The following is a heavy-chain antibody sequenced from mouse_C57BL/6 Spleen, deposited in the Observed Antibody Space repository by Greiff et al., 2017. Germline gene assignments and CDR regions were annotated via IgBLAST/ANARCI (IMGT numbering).Heavy chain of an antibody. CDR3: ARTTVGYAMDY. D-gene: IGHD1-1*01. Sequence: VMLVESGPGLVAPSQSLSITCTVSGFSLTSYGVDWVRQSPGKGLEWLGVIWGVGSTNYNSALKSRMSISKDNSKSQVFLKMNSLQADDTAMCYCARTTVGYAMDYWGQGTSVTVSA. V-gene: IGHV2-6*01. CDR1: GFSLTSYG. J-gene: IGHJ4*01. CDR2: IWGVGST.